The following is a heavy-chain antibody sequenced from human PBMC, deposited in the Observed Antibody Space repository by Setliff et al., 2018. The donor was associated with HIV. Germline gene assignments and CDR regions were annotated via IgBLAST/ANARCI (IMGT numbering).Heavy chain of an antibody. V-gene: IGHV3-13*01. D-gene: IGHD6-19*01. Sequence: PGESLKISCAASGFTFSDYYMSWVRQVTGEGLEWVSAICTGGDTYYADSVKGRFTISRDNAKNTLYLQMNSLRAEDTAMYYCARDLSSGGYGVLNYWGQGTLVTVSS. CDR1: GFTFSDYY. J-gene: IGHJ4*02. CDR3: ARDLSSGGYGVLNY. CDR2: ICTGGDT.